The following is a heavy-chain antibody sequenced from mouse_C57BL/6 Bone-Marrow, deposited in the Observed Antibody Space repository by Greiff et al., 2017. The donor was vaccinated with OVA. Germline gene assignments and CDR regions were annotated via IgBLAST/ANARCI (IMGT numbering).Heavy chain of an antibody. CDR3: TRRSTYDYAMDY. CDR1: GYTFTSYW. D-gene: IGHD2-10*02. CDR2: IYPGNSDT. V-gene: IGHV1-5*01. Sequence: VQLQQSGTVLARPGASVKMSCKTSGYTFTSYWMHWVKQRPGQGLEWIGAIYPGNSDTSYNQKFKGKAKLTAVTSSSTAYMELSSLTNEDSAAYYCTRRSTYDYAMDYWGQGTSVTVSS. J-gene: IGHJ4*01.